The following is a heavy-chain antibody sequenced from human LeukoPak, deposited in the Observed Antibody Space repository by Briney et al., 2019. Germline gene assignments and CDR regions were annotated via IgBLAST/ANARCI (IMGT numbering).Heavy chain of an antibody. Sequence: ASVKVSCKASGYTFTTYGVSWVRQAPGQGLEWMGWINTYNGNTNYAQKLQGRVTMTTDTSTSTAYMELRSLRSDDTAVYYCARDEGEVLELGRDAGNMDVWGKGTTVTVSS. V-gene: IGHV1-18*01. CDR1: GYTFTTYG. D-gene: IGHD1-7*01. CDR3: ARDEGEVLELGRDAGNMDV. CDR2: INTYNGNT. J-gene: IGHJ6*03.